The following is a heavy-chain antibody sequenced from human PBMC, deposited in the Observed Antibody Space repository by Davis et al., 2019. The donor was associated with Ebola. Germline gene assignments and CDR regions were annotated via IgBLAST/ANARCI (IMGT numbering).Heavy chain of an antibody. J-gene: IGHJ4*02. V-gene: IGHV1-3*01. CDR2: INAGDGNT. Sequence: ASVKVSCKASGYTFTGYGIHWVRQAPGQRLEWMGWINAGDGNTKYSQKFQGRVTITRDTSASTAYMELSSLTSEDTAVYYCARGSDSGAYYPSDFWGQGALVTVSS. CDR3: ARGSDSGAYYPSDF. CDR1: GYTFTGYG. D-gene: IGHD3-22*01.